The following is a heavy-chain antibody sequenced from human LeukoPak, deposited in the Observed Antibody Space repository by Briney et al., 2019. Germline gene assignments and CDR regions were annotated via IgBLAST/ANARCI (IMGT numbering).Heavy chain of an antibody. CDR3: ARVGEYCSSSTCLDY. CDR2: ISAYNGNT. V-gene: IGHV1-18*01. D-gene: IGHD2-2*01. CDR1: GYTFTSYG. Sequence: ASVKVSCKASGYTFTSYGISWVRQAPGQGLEWMGWISAYNGNTNYAQKLQGRVTMTTDTSTSTAYMELRSLRSDDTAVYFCARVGEYCSSSTCLDYWGQGALVTVSS. J-gene: IGHJ4*02.